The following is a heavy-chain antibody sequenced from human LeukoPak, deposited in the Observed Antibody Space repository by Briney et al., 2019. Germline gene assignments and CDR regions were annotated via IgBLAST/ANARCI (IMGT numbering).Heavy chain of an antibody. J-gene: IGHJ4*02. CDR2: ISSNGGSR. D-gene: IGHD2-15*01. Sequence: GGSLRLSCAASGFTFSSYAMHWVCQAPGKGLEYVSGISSNGGSRYHANSVKGRFTISRDNSKNTLYLQMGSLRADDMAVYYCAREYCSGGRCQYYFDYWGQGNLVTVSS. V-gene: IGHV3-64*01. CDR3: AREYCSGGRCQYYFDY. CDR1: GFTFSSYA.